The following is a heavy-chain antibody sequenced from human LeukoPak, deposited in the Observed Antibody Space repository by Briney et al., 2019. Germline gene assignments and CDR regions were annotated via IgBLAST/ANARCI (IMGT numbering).Heavy chain of an antibody. D-gene: IGHD5-18*01. V-gene: IGHV4-39*01. CDR1: GGSISSYY. Sequence: PSETLSLTCTVSGGSISSYYWGWIRQPPGKGLEWIGSIYYSGNTYDNPSLKSRVTISVDTSKNKFSLRLFFVTAADTAVYYCARYPTAMVSFDYWGQGTLVTVSS. CDR2: IYYSGNT. J-gene: IGHJ4*02. CDR3: ARYPTAMVSFDY.